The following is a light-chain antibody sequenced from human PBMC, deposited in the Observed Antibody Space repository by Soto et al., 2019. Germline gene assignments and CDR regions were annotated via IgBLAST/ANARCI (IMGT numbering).Light chain of an antibody. V-gene: IGLV1-40*01. CDR2: GNS. CDR1: SSSIGAGYD. CDR3: QSYDSSLSAF. Sequence: QSVLTQPPSVSGAPGQRVTISCTGSSSSIGAGYDVHWYQQLPGTAPKLLIYGNSSRPSGVPDRFSGSKSGTSASLAITGLQSEDEADYYCQSYDSSLSAFFGTGTKLTVL. J-gene: IGLJ1*01.